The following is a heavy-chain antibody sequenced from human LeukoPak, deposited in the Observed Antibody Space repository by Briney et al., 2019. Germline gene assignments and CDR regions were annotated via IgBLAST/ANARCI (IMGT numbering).Heavy chain of an antibody. V-gene: IGHV3-NL1*01. J-gene: IGHJ3*02. Sequence: PGGSLRLSCAASGFTFSSYGMHWVRQAPGKGLEWVSVIYSGGSTYYADSVKGRFTISRDNSKNTLYLQMNSLRAEDTAVYYCASKSIAAAGPHAFDIWGQGTMVTVSS. CDR3: ASKSIAAAGPHAFDI. CDR2: IYSGGST. CDR1: GFTFSSYG. D-gene: IGHD6-13*01.